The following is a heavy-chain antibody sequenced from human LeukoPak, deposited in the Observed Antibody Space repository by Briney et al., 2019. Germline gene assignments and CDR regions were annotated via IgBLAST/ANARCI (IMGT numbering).Heavy chain of an antibody. CDR2: ISGSSSHT. V-gene: IGHV3-11*06. CDR3: ARGNGDGYNYVGAFDI. Sequence: GGSLRLSCEGSGFTFNDYYMGWIRQAPGKGLEWVSYISGSSSHTDYADSVKGRFTISRDSAKNSLYLQMNSLRVEDTAVYYCARGNGDGYNYVGAFDIWGQGTMVTVPS. J-gene: IGHJ3*02. CDR1: GFTFNDYY. D-gene: IGHD5-24*01.